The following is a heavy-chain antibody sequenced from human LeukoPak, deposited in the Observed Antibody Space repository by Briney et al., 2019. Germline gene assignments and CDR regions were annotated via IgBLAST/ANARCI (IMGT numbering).Heavy chain of an antibody. CDR1: GFTFSSYG. V-gene: IGHV3-48*03. J-gene: IGHJ4*02. Sequence: GGSLRLSCAASGFTFSSYGMNWVRQAPGKGLEWVSYISSSGSTIYYADSVKGRFTISRDNAKNSLYLQMNSLRAEDTAVYYCARGDSGSYYFDYWGQGTLVTVPS. D-gene: IGHD1-26*01. CDR2: ISSSGSTI. CDR3: ARGDSGSYYFDY.